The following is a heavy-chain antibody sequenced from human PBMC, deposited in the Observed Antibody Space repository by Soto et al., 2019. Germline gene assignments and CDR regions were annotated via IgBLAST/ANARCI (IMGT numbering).Heavy chain of an antibody. J-gene: IGHJ4*02. CDR2: VIPMLDTT. CDR3: AGDVNIGQKYYFDY. D-gene: IGHD2-15*01. CDR1: GGTFASFK. Sequence: QVQLIQSGAEVKKPGSSVRVSCKISGGTFASFKINWVRQAPGQGLEWIGGVIPMLDTTSYAQRLQGRLTITADASTSTAYMELTSLASAYSAVYYCAGDVNIGQKYYFDYWGQGTLLTVSS. V-gene: IGHV1-69*01.